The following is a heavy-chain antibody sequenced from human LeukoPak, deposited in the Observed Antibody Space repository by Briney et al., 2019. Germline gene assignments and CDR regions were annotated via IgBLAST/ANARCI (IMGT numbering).Heavy chain of an antibody. D-gene: IGHD3-10*01. V-gene: IGHV3-30*19. Sequence: GGSLRLSCAASGFTFSSYGMHWVRQAPGKGLEWVAVISYDGSNKYYADSVKGRFTISRDNSKNTLYLQMNSLRAEDTAVYYCARSYGSGSYSNFDYWGQGTLVTVSS. J-gene: IGHJ4*02. CDR1: GFTFSSYG. CDR2: ISYDGSNK. CDR3: ARSYGSGSYSNFDY.